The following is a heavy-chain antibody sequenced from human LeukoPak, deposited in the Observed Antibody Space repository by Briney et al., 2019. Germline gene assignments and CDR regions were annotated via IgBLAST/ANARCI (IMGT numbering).Heavy chain of an antibody. D-gene: IGHD6-19*01. CDR3: ARDNPQEAVSGGIDY. V-gene: IGHV1-18*01. CDR1: GSTFITYG. J-gene: IGHJ4*02. CDR2: ISVYNGNT. Sequence: ASVKVSCKASGSTFITYGVTWVRQAPGQGLEWMGWISVYNGNTNYVEKLQGRVTMTTETSTNTAYMELRSLRSDDQAMFYCARDNPQEAVSGGIDYWGQGTLVTVSS.